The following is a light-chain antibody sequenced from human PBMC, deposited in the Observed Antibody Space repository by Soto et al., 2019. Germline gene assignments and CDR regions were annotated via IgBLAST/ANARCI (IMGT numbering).Light chain of an antibody. CDR1: SSDVGGYNY. Sequence: QSVLTQPASVSGSPGQSITISCTGNSSDVGGYNYVSWYQQHPGKAPKLMIYEVSNRPSGVSNRFSGSKSGNTASLTISGLQAEDEDDYYCSSYTSSSTLVFGGGTKLTVL. V-gene: IGLV2-14*01. J-gene: IGLJ3*02. CDR2: EVS. CDR3: SSYTSSSTLV.